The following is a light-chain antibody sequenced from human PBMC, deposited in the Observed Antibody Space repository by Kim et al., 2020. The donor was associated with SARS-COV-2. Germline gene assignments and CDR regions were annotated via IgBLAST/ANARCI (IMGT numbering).Light chain of an antibody. J-gene: IGKJ4*01. CDR3: QQYDYLPPV. V-gene: IGKV1-33*01. CDR1: QYITNY. Sequence: DIQMTQSPSSLSASVGDRVTITCQASQYITNYLNWYQQKPGKAPKLLIYDASNLETGVPSRFSGGGSGTDFTFTIIGLQPEDVATYYCQQYDYLPPVFGGGTKVDIK. CDR2: DAS.